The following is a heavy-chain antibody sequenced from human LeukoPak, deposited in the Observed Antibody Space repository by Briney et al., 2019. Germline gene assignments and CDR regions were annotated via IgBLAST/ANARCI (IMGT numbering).Heavy chain of an antibody. CDR2: ISYDGSNK. V-gene: IGHV3-30*04. CDR3: ARSDRQWLVRSYYFDY. Sequence: PGRSLRLSCAASGFTFSSYAMHWFRQAPGKGLEWVAVISYDGSNKYYADSVKGRFTISRDNSKNTLYLQMNSLRAEDTAVYYCARSDRQWLVRSYYFDYWGQGTLVTVSS. D-gene: IGHD6-19*01. J-gene: IGHJ4*02. CDR1: GFTFSSYA.